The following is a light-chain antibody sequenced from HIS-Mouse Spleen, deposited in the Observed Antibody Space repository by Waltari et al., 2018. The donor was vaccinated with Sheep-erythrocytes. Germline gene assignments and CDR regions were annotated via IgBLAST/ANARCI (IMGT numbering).Light chain of an antibody. V-gene: IGLV3-1*01. CDR2: QDS. Sequence: SYELTQPPSVSVSPGPTASITCPGDKLGDKYACWYQQKPGQSPVLVIYQDSKRPSGIPERFSGSNSGNTATLTISGTQAMDEADYYCQAWDSSLYVFGTGTKVTVL. CDR1: KLGDKY. J-gene: IGLJ1*01. CDR3: QAWDSSLYV.